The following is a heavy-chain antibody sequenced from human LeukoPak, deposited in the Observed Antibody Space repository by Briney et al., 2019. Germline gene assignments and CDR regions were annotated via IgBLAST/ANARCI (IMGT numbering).Heavy chain of an antibody. J-gene: IGHJ1*01. CDR2: ISYGGST. Sequence: ASETLSLTCSVSGGSISSGDHYWSWIRQLPGKGLEWIGCISYGGSTFYNPSLKSRAAISADTSQTQFSLKLTSVTAADTAVYYCAIDVGGYYYGNLEYWGQGIMVTVSS. V-gene: IGHV4-31*03. CDR1: GGSISSGDHY. D-gene: IGHD3-22*01. CDR3: AIDVGGYYYGNLEY.